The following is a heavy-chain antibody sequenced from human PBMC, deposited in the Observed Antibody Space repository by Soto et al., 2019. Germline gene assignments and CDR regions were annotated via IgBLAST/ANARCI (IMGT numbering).Heavy chain of an antibody. D-gene: IGHD1-7*01. CDR3: ARLGGSKNNWNYGDYYYYYGMDV. V-gene: IGHV5-51*01. CDR1: GYSLTIYC. CDR2: IYPGDSDT. J-gene: IGHJ6*02. Sequence: LGESVMSSCKGSGYSLTIYCIGWVLQMTWKGLEWVGIIYPGDSDTRYSPSFQGQVTISADKSISTAYLQWSSLKASDTAMYYCARLGGSKNNWNYGDYYYYYGMDVWGQGTTVTVSS.